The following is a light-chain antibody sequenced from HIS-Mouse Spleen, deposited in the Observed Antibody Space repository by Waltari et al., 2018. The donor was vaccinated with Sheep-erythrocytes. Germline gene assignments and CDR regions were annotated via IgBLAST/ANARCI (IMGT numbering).Light chain of an antibody. J-gene: IGLJ1*01. Sequence: RSVSGSPGQSVTISCTGTSSDVGGYNYVSWYQQHPGKAPNLIIYDVSKRPSGVPDRFSGSKSGNTASLTISGLQAEDEADYYCCSYAGSYNHVFATGTKVTVL. CDR1: SSDVGGYNY. V-gene: IGLV2-11*01. CDR3: CSYAGSYNHV. CDR2: DVS.